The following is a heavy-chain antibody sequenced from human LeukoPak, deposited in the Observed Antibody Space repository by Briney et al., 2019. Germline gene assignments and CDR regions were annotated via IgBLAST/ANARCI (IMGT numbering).Heavy chain of an antibody. V-gene: IGHV4-4*07. Sequence: SETLSLTCTVSGGSINNYYWSWIRQPAGKGLEGIGRIYTRGSTNYNPSLTSPVPMSVHPSKNQFSLKLSSVTAAGTAVYYCARDLGYGLYFDYWGQGTLVTVSS. D-gene: IGHD5-18*01. J-gene: IGHJ4*02. CDR2: IYTRGST. CDR1: GGSINNYY. CDR3: ARDLGYGLYFDY.